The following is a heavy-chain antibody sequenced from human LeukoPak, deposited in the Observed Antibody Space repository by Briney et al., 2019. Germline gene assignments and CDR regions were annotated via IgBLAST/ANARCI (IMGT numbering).Heavy chain of an antibody. CDR2: INHSGST. CDR3: ARGSWLDGSGSYRFDY. V-gene: IGHV4-34*01. CDR1: GGSFSGYY. J-gene: IGHJ4*02. Sequence: SESLSLTCAVYGGSFSGYYWSWIRQPPGKGLEWIGEINHSGSTNYNPSLKSRVTISVDTSKNQFSLKLSSVTAADTAVYYCARGSWLDGSGSYRFDYWGQGTLVTVSS. D-gene: IGHD3-10*01.